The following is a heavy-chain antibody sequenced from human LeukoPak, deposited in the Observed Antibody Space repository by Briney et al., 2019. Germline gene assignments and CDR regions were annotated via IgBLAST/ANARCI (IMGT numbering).Heavy chain of an antibody. J-gene: IGHJ5*02. CDR2: IIPIFGTA. CDR1: GGSFSSYA. D-gene: IGHD3-16*02. CDR3: ARESTFGGVIVLGEDLYWFDP. V-gene: IGHV1-69*06. Sequence: SVKVSCKASGGSFSSYAISWVRQAPGQGLEWMGGIIPIFGTANYAQKFQGRVTITADKSTSTAYMELSSLRSEDTAVYYCARESTFGGVIVLGEDLYWFDPWGQGTLVTVSS.